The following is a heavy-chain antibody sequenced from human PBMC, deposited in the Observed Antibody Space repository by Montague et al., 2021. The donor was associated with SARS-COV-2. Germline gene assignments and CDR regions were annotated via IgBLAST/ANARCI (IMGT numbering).Heavy chain of an antibody. CDR1: GFTVSTNY. D-gene: IGHD5-12*01. J-gene: IGHJ6*02. CDR2: IYSGGDT. CDR3: ARGGGLRNYGMDV. Sequence: SLRLSCAASGFTVSTNYMSWVRQAPGKGLEWISVIYSGGDTYYADSVKGRFTISNDNTKNTLYLQMSSLRAEDTAVYYCARGGGLRNYGMDVWGQGTTVTVSS. V-gene: IGHV3-53*01.